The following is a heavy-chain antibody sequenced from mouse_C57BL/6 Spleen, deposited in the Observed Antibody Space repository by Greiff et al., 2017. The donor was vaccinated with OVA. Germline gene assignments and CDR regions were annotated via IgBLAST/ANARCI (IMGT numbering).Heavy chain of an antibody. V-gene: IGHV1-69*01. CDR1: GYTFTSYW. CDR2: IDPSDSYT. D-gene: IGHD2-4*01. J-gene: IGHJ3*01. CDR3: ARSGYYDYDGGPAWFAY. Sequence: QVQLQQPGAELVMPGASVKLSCKASGYTFTSYWMHWVKQRPGQGLEWIGEIDPSDSYTNYNQKFKGKSTLTVDKSSSTAYMQLSSLTSEDSAVYYCARSGYYDYDGGPAWFAYWGQGTLVTVSA.